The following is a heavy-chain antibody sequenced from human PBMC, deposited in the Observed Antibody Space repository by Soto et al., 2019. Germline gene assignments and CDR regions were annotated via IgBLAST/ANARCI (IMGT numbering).Heavy chain of an antibody. J-gene: IGHJ4*02. CDR3: ASFSGGSSNDY. D-gene: IGHD2-15*01. Sequence: EVLLVESGGGQVKPGGSLRLSCAAAGFTVSSYSMNGVRRAPGKGLEWVTAMSSSSSYIYYADSVKGLFTTSRDNAKNSLDLQMNSLRAEDTAVYYGASFSGGSSNDYWGQVTLVTVSS. CDR1: GFTVSSYS. V-gene: IGHV3-21*01. CDR2: MSSSSSYI.